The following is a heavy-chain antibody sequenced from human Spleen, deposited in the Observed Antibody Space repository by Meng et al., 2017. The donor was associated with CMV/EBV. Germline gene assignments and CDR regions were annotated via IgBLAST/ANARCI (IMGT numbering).Heavy chain of an antibody. V-gene: IGHV1-69*11. D-gene: IGHD3-10*01. J-gene: IGHJ4*02. CDR3: ATDGPGGGSYCLY. CDR1: GGTFSTYA. Sequence: KAYGGTFSTYAINWVRQAPGQGLEWMGTIIPRGETAIYTQKFQGRVTITADESTTTAHMEISGLTSEDTAVYYCATDGPGGGSYCLYWGQGTLVTVSS. CDR2: IIPRGETA.